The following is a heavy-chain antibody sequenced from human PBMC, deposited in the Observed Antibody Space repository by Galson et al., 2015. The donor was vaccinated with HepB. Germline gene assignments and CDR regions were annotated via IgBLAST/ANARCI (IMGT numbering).Heavy chain of an antibody. D-gene: IGHD1-26*01. CDR3: TSGSYLPYYYYYMDV. J-gene: IGHJ6*03. Sequence: SLRLSCAASGFTFGDYAMSWFRQAPGKGLEWVAFIRSNAYGGTTEYAAPVKGRFTISRDDSKSIASLQMNSLKTEDTAVYYCTSGSYLPYYYYYMDVWGKGTTVTVSS. CDR1: GFTFGDYA. CDR2: IRSNAYGGTT. V-gene: IGHV3-49*03.